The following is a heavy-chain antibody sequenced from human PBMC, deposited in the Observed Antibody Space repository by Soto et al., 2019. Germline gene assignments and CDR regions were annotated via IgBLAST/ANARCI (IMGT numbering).Heavy chain of an antibody. CDR3: ARWMSGGYSDWFDP. D-gene: IGHD1-26*01. Sequence: QVQLVQSGAEVKKPGASVKVSCKASGYNFMRYGFTWVRQAPGQGLEWMGWINVDNGETKYPQKIQGRVTMTTDTSTSTVYMALRRLTSADTAVYYCARWMSGGYSDWFDPWGHRTLVTVSS. CDR2: INVDNGET. J-gene: IGHJ5*02. V-gene: IGHV1-18*04. CDR1: GYNFMRYG.